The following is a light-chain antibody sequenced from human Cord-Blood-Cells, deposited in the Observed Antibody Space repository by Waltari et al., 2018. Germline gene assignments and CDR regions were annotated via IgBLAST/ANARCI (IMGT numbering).Light chain of an antibody. V-gene: IGKV4-1*01. CDR1: QSVLYSSNNKNY. CDR2: WAS. Sequence: IVMTQSPAPLAVFLGERAPIHCKSRQSVLYSSNNKNYSVWYQQKRGQPPKLLIDWASTRESAVPDRYSGSGSGTDFTLTIRSLQAEDVPVHYRQQYYRTPLPLGPGTKVDI. J-gene: IGKJ3*01. CDR3: QQYYRTPLP.